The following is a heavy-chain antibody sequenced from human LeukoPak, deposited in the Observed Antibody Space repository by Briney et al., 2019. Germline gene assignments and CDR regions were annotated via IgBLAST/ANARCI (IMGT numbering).Heavy chain of an antibody. J-gene: IGHJ4*02. CDR2: IYYSGST. Sequence: PSETLSLTCTVSGGSISSSSYYWGWIRQPPGKGLEWIGSIYYSGSTYYNPSLKSRVTISVDTSKNQFSLKLSSVTAADTAVYYCAREGGGDGYNYFSLDYWGQGTLVTVSS. D-gene: IGHD5-24*01. CDR1: GGSISSSSYY. CDR3: AREGGGDGYNYFSLDY. V-gene: IGHV4-39*07.